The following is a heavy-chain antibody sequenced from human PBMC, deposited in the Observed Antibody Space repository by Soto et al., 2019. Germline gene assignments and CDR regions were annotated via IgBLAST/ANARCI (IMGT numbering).Heavy chain of an antibody. V-gene: IGHV4-30-4*01. J-gene: IGHJ4*02. CDR1: GGSISTVDYW. CDR2: IYDGGRT. D-gene: IGHD7-27*01. CDR3: ARGPSGDKVDS. Sequence: QVQLQESGPGLVKPSQTLSLTCTVSGGSISTVDYWWSWIRQSPDMGLEWIGHIYDGGRTYNNPSLESRVTMSVDTSTSQLSLTLSSVSAADTAVHYCARGPSGDKVDSWGQGTLVTVSS.